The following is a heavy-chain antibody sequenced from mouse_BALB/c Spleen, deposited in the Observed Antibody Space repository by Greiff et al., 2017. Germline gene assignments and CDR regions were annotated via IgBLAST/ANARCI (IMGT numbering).Heavy chain of an antibody. Sequence: QVQLQQSGPELVKPGASVRISCKASGYTFTSYYIHWVKQRPGQGLEWIGWIYPGNVNTKYNEKFKGKATLTADKSSSTAYMQLSSLTSEDSAVYFCARYYGSWTGYAMDYWGQGTSVTVSS. D-gene: IGHD1-1*01. CDR3: ARYYGSWTGYAMDY. CDR1: GYTFTSYY. CDR2: IYPGNVNT. V-gene: IGHV1S56*01. J-gene: IGHJ4*01.